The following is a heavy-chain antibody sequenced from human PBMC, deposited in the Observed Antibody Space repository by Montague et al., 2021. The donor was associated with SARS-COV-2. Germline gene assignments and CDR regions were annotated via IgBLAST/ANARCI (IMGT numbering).Heavy chain of an antibody. CDR3: ARAERGSCGDDNCYQYFFNY. CDR2: TYYRSEWYS. CDR1: GDSVSTNSGT. J-gene: IGHJ4*02. V-gene: IGHV6-1*01. Sequence: CAISGDSVSTNSGTWNWVRLSPSRGLEWLGRTYYRSEWYSDYSVSVKSRISINPDTSKNQFTLQLNSVTPEDTAVYYCARAERGSCGDDNCYQYFFNYWGQGTLVTVSS. D-gene: IGHD2-15*01.